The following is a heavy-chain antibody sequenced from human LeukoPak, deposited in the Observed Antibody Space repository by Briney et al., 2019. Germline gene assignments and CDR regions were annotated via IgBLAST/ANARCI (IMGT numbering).Heavy chain of an antibody. D-gene: IGHD2-2*01. V-gene: IGHV3-23*01. J-gene: IGHJ4*02. CDR1: GFTFSSYA. CDR2: ISTSGGTT. Sequence: GGSLRLSCAASGFTFSSYAMSWVRQAPGKGLEWVSSISTSGGTTYYADSVKGRFTISRDNSKNTLYLQMNSLRAEDTAVYYCAKDREIVVVPAAMVYWGQGTLVTVSS. CDR3: AKDREIVVVPAAMVY.